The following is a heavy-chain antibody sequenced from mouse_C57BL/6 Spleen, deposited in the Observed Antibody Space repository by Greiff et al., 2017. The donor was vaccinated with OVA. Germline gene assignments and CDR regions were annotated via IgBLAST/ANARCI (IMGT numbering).Heavy chain of an antibody. CDR2: IDPSDSYT. CDR1: GYTFTSYW. Sequence: QVQLQQPGAELMMPGASVKLSCKASGYTFTSYWMHWVKQRPGQGLEWIGEIDPSDSYTNYNQKFKGKSTLTVDKSSSTAYMQLSSLTSEDSAVYYCARWGTGYFDYWGQGTTLTVSS. CDR3: ARWGTGYFDY. J-gene: IGHJ2*01. D-gene: IGHD3-3*01. V-gene: IGHV1-69*01.